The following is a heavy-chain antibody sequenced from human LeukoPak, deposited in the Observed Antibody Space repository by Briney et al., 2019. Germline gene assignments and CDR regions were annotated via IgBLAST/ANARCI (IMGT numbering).Heavy chain of an antibody. J-gene: IGHJ4*02. Sequence: GGSLRLSCAASGFTFSYYWMTWVRQAPGRGLEWVGQINEDGREKYYMASVRGRFTISRDNAKNSLYLQMNSLTAEDTAVYYCVRDGPPRAISDCWGQGTLVTVSS. CDR3: VRDGPPRAISDC. CDR1: GFTFSYYW. D-gene: IGHD3-3*01. V-gene: IGHV3-7*05. CDR2: INEDGREK.